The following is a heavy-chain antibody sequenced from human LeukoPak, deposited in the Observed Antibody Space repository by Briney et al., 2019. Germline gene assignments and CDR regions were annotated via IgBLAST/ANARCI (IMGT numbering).Heavy chain of an antibody. CDR1: GFTFSSYS. V-gene: IGHV3-48*01. D-gene: IGHD2-2*01. CDR3: ARESSTSDLLLSYYMDV. J-gene: IGHJ6*03. CDR2: ISSSSSTI. Sequence: GGSLRLSCAASGFTFSSYSMNWVRQAPGKGLEWVSYISSSSSTIYYADSVKGRFTISRDNAKNSLYLQMNSLRAEDTAVYYCARESSTSDLLLSYYMDVWGKGTTVTVSS.